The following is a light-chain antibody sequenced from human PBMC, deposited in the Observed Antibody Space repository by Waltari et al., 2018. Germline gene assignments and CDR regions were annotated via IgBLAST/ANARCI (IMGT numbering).Light chain of an antibody. CDR1: ALSKQY. CDR3: QSADTSDTYV. Sequence: SYELTQPPSVPVSPGQTARTTCSADALSKQYTYWYQQKPGQARVLVIYKDSERPSGIPEQFSGSSSGTTVTLTISGVQAEDEADYYCQSADTSDTYVFGTGTKVTVL. J-gene: IGLJ1*01. V-gene: IGLV3-25*03. CDR2: KDS.